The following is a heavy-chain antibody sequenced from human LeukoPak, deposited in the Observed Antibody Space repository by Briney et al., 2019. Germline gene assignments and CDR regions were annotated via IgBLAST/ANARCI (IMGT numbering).Heavy chain of an antibody. CDR3: AKVSEKWPDY. Sequence: GGSLRLSCAASGLSFSNAWMNWVRQAPGKGLEWVSAISGSGGSTYYADSVKGRFTISRDNSKNTLYLQMNSLRAEDTAVYYCAKVSEKWPDYWGQGTLVTVSS. V-gene: IGHV3-23*01. J-gene: IGHJ4*02. CDR2: ISGSGGST. D-gene: IGHD5-24*01. CDR1: GLSFSNAW.